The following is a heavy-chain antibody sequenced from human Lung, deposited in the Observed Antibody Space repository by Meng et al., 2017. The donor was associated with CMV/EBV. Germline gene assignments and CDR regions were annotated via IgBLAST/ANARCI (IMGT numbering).Heavy chain of an antibody. CDR2: IYYSGST. CDR1: GGSSSSYY. D-gene: IGHD3-10*01. CDR3: ARGSGYYGSGSYYSRYYYGMDV. Sequence: GSLRLSCAVSGGSSSSYYWSWIRQPPGKRLEWIGYIYYSGSTSYNPSLKSRVTISVDTSKNQFSLKLSSVTAADTAVYYCARGSGYYGSGSYYSRYYYGMDVWGQGTXVTVSS. V-gene: IGHV4-59*01. J-gene: IGHJ6*02.